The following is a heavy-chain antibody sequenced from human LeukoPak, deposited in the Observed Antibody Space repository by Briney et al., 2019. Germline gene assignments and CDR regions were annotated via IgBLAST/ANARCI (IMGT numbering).Heavy chain of an antibody. CDR3: ARGPRLGYCSSTSCWAPNNWFDP. D-gene: IGHD2-2*01. CDR1: GYTFTGYY. V-gene: IGHV1-2*02. Sequence: ASVKVSCKASGYTFTGYYMHWVRQAPGQGLEWMGWINPNSGGTNHAQKFQGRVTMTRDTSISTAYMELSRLRSDDTAVYYCARGPRLGYCSSTSCWAPNNWFDPWGQGTLVTVSS. J-gene: IGHJ5*02. CDR2: INPNSGGT.